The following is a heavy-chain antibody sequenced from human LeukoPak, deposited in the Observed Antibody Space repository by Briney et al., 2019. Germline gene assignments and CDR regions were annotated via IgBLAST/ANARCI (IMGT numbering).Heavy chain of an antibody. CDR3: ARGGGFGELYS. Sequence: KPSETLSLTCAVYGGSFSGYYWSWIRQPPGKGLEWIGEINHSGRTNYNPSLKSRVTISVDTSKNQFSLKLSSVTAADTAVYYCARGGGFGELYSWGQGTLVTVSS. D-gene: IGHD3-10*01. CDR1: GGSFSGYY. V-gene: IGHV4-34*01. CDR2: INHSGRT. J-gene: IGHJ5*02.